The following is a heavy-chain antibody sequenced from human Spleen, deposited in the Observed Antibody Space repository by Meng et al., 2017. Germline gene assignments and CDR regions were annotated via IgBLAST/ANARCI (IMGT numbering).Heavy chain of an antibody. J-gene: IGHJ5*02. CDR3: ARRTYYDFWSGYYKTFDP. CDR1: CGSFSGYY. D-gene: IGHD3-3*01. CDR2: INHSGST. Sequence: WGVERSKPVSPLAPLRGVYCGSFSGYYWSWIRQPPGKGLEWIGEINHSGSTNYNPSLKSRVTISVDTSKNQFSLKLSSVTAADTAVYYCARRTYYDFWSGYYKTFDPWGQGTLVTVSS. V-gene: IGHV4-34*01.